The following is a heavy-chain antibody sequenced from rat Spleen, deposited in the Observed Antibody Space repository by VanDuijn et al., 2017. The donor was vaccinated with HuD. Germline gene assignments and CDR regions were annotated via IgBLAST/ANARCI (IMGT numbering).Heavy chain of an antibody. Sequence: EVQLVESGGDLVQPGRSMKLSCAVSGFTFSSYHMAWVRQAPTKGLEWVASISSGGGNTYYRDSVKDRFTISRDNAKSTLNLQMDSLRSEDTATYYCARHNSGYGVMDAWGQGASVTVSS. J-gene: IGHJ4*01. D-gene: IGHD4-3*01. CDR1: GFTFSSYH. CDR2: ISSGGGNT. V-gene: IGHV5-25*01. CDR3: ARHNSGYGVMDA.